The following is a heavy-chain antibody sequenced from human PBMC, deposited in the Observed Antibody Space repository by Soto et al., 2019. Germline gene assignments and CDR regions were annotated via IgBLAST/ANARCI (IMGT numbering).Heavy chain of an antibody. Sequence: SETLSLTCTVSGGSISSYYWSWIRQPPGKGLEWIGYIYYSGSTNYNPSLKSRVTISVDTSKNQFSLKLSSVTAADTAVYYCARRVFLNWFDPWGQGTLVTVSS. CDR2: IYYSGST. D-gene: IGHD3-3*01. CDR3: ARRVFLNWFDP. CDR1: GGSISSYY. V-gene: IGHV4-59*08. J-gene: IGHJ5*02.